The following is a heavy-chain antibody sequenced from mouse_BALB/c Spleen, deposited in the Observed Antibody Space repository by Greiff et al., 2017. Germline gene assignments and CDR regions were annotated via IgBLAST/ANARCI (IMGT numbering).Heavy chain of an antibody. Sequence: EVQRVESGGGLVQPGGSRKLSCAASGFTFSSFGMHWVRQAPEKGLEWVAYISSGSSTIYYADTVKGRFTISRDNPKNTLFLQMTSLRSEDTAMYYCARKGGSHYAMDYWGQGTSVTVSS. J-gene: IGHJ4*01. V-gene: IGHV5-17*02. CDR3: ARKGGSHYAMDY. CDR2: ISSGSSTI. CDR1: GFTFSSFG.